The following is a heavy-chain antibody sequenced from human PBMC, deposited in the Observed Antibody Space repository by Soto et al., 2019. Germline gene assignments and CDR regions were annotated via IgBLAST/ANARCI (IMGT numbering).Heavy chain of an antibody. CDR1: GGSISSDY. CDR3: ARDQALKGGQFDP. CDR2: IYDSGST. J-gene: IGHJ5*02. V-gene: IGHV4-59*01. Sequence: TPSETLSLTCVVSGGSISSDYWSWIRQPPGKGLEWIGYIYDSGSTKYNPSLKSRVTISIETSKNQFSLKLTSVTAADTAVYYCARDQALKGGQFDPWGQGTLVTLSS.